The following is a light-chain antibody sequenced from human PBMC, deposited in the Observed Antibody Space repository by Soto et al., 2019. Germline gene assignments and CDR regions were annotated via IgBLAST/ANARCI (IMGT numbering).Light chain of an antibody. CDR2: LGS. Sequence: DIVLTQSPLSLPVTPGEPASISCRSSQSLLHSNGNIYLDWYLQKPGQSPQLLIYLGSIRASGVPGRFSGWGSGTDFTLKITREEAEDVGVYYCMQAIQAPRTFGLGTKVEIK. CDR1: QSLLHSNGNIY. J-gene: IGKJ1*01. CDR3: MQAIQAPRT. V-gene: IGKV2-28*01.